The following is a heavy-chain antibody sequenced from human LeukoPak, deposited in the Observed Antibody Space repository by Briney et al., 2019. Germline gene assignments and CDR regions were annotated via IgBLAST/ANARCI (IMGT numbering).Heavy chain of an antibody. D-gene: IGHD2-2*01. CDR1: GFTFSSYG. CDR2: ISYDGSNK. CDR3: AKAQKVVPAATPGFDP. J-gene: IGHJ5*02. V-gene: IGHV3-30*18. Sequence: QPGGSLRPSCAASGFTFSSYGMHWVRQAPGKGLEWVAVISYDGSNKYYADSVKGRFTISRDNSKNTLYLQMNSLRAEDTAVYYCAKAQKVVPAATPGFDPWGQGTLVTVSS.